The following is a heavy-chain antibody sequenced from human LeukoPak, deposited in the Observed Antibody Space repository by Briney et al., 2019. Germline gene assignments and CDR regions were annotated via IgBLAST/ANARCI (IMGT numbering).Heavy chain of an antibody. D-gene: IGHD3-22*01. CDR2: VSSSSATI. V-gene: IGHV3-48*04. Sequence: QPGRSLRLSCTASGFTFRNYGMHWVRQAPGKGLEWLSYVSSSSATIYYADSVKGRFTISRDNGKNTLYLQMNSLRAEDTALYYCAKWHYDDSGYPFFDFWGQGTLVTVCS. J-gene: IGHJ4*02. CDR1: GFTFRNYG. CDR3: AKWHYDDSGYPFFDF.